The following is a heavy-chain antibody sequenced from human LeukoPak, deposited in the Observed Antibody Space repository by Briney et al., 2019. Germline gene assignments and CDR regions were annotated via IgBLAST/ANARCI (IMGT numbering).Heavy chain of an antibody. J-gene: IGHJ6*03. CDR3: ARETGSSWYRYYYMDV. CDR1: GGSISSSSYY. V-gene: IGHV4-39*07. CDR2: IYYSGST. Sequence: PSETLSLTCTVSGGSISSSSYYWGWIRQPPGKGLGWIGSIYYSGSTYYNPSLKSRVTISVDTSKNQFSLKLSSVTAADTAVYYCARETGSSWYRYYYMDVWGKGTTVTVSS. D-gene: IGHD6-13*01.